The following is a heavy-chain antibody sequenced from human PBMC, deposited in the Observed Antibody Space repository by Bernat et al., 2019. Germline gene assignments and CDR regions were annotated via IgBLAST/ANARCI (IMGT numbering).Heavy chain of an antibody. D-gene: IGHD4-17*01. J-gene: IGHJ4*02. CDR3: ATAVETTVTTFDN. CDR2: FDPEDGET. CDR1: GYTLTKLS. V-gene: IGHV1-24*01. Sequence: QVQLVQSGAEVKNPGATLKFSCKVSGYTLTKLSMHWLLQAPAKGLEWMGGFDPEDGETIYAQKFQGRGTMTEDTSTDTAYMEVCSLRSENTTMYYCATAVETTVTTFDNWGQGKRVNVAS.